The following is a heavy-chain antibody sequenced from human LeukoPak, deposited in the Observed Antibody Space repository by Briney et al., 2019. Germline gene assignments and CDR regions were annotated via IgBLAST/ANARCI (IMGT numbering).Heavy chain of an antibody. CDR3: ARSGTFADFWSGYPDY. J-gene: IGHJ4*02. D-gene: IGHD3-3*01. Sequence: ASVKVSCKASGYTFTGYYMHWVRQAPGQGLEWMGWINPNSGGTNYAQKFQGRVTMTRDTSIRTAYMELSRLRSDDTAVYYCARSGTFADFWSGYPDYWGQGTLVTVSS. CDR2: INPNSGGT. V-gene: IGHV1-2*02. CDR1: GYTFTGYY.